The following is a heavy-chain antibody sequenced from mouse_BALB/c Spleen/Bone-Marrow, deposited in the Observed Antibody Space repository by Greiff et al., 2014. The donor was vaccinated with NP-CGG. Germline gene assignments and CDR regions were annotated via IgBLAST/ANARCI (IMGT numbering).Heavy chain of an antibody. CDR1: GFSLSSYG. Sequence: VKLQQSGPGLVAPSQSLSITCTISGFSLSSYGVHWVRQPPGKGLEWLVVIWSDGNTNYNSAFKSRLSISKDNSKSQVFLKMNSLQTDDTDMYSCAGQGFAYWGQGTLVTVSA. J-gene: IGHJ3*01. CDR3: AGQGFAY. V-gene: IGHV2-6-1*01. CDR2: IWSDGNT.